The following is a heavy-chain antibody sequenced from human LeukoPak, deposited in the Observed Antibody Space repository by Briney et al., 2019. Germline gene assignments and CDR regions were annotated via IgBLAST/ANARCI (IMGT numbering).Heavy chain of an antibody. J-gene: IGHJ4*02. CDR1: GGSISSYY. D-gene: IGHD3-10*01. CDR3: ARLGTQYYGSGSYSRRSYYFDY. CDR2: IYYSGST. V-gene: IGHV4-59*08. Sequence: PSETLSLTCTVSGGSISSYYWIWIRQPPGKGLEWIGYIYYSGSTNYNPSLKSRVTISVDTSKNQFSLKLSSVTAADTAVYYCARLGTQYYGSGSYSRRSYYFDYWGQGTLSPSPQ.